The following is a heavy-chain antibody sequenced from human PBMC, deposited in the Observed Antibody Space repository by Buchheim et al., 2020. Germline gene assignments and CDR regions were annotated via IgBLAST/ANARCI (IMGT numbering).Heavy chain of an antibody. CDR1: GFTFSITS. D-gene: IGHD2-2*03. V-gene: IGHV3-48*02. CDR2: ITGFSDTI. Sequence: EVQLVESGGGLLQPGGSLRLSCAASGFTFSITSMNWVRQAPGKGLEWLSYITGFSDTIYYTDSVKGRFTVSRDNAKNFLYLQMNSLRDEDTAVYYCATSKGPLDSWGQGTL. J-gene: IGHJ4*02. CDR3: ATSKGPLDS.